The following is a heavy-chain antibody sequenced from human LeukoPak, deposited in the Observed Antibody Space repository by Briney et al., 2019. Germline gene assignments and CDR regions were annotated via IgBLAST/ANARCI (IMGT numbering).Heavy chain of an antibody. CDR1: GGSISSSS. J-gene: IGHJ6*03. CDR3: ARDPYSGNYGAYYYYYMDV. CDR2: IQYDGSNQ. D-gene: IGHD1-26*01. Sequence: LSLTCTVSGGSISSSSYYWGWIRQPPGKGLEWVAFIQYDGSNQFYADSVKGRFTISRDNAKNSLYLQMDSLRVEDTAEYYCARDPYSGNYGAYYYYYMDVWGKGTTVTVSS. V-gene: IGHV3-30*03.